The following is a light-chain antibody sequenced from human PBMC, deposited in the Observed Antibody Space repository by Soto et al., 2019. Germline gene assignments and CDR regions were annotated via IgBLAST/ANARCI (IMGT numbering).Light chain of an antibody. V-gene: IGKV1-39*01. CDR1: QSISRW. Sequence: DIQMTQSPSTLSSSVGELFTIPCPASQSISRWLAWYQQKPGKAPNLLIYAASSLQGGVPSRFSGSGSGTDFTLTINSLHPEDFATYYCQKSYSTPINCGKGQRRAIK. CDR2: AAS. J-gene: IGKJ5*01. CDR3: QKSYSTPIN.